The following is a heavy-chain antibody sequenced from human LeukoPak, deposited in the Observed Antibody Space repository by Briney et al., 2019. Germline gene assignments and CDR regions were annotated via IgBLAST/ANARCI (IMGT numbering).Heavy chain of an antibody. V-gene: IGHV3-33*08. CDR2: IWYGGSNK. J-gene: IGHJ4*02. CDR1: GFTFSSYG. Sequence: GGSLRLSCAASGFTFSSYGMHWVRQAPGKGLEWVAVIWYGGSNKYYADSVKGRFTISRDNAKNSLYLQMNSLRAEDTAVYYCARDIYDYGDQGSYWGQGTLVTVSS. D-gene: IGHD4-17*01. CDR3: ARDIYDYGDQGSY.